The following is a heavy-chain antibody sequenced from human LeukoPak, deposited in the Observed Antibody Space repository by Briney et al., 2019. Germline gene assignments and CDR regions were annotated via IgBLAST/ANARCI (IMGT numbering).Heavy chain of an antibody. J-gene: IGHJ3*02. CDR1: GGSFSDYS. V-gene: IGHV4-30-2*01. D-gene: IGHD3-10*01. CDR2: MSHSGIT. CDR3: AREGEIPMVLDAFDI. Sequence: PSETLSLTCAVYGGSFSDYSWSWIRQPPGKGLEWIGYMSHSGITGINPSLKSRVTISVDRSKNQLSLKMSSVTAAGTAVYYCAREGEIPMVLDAFDIWGQGTMVTVSS.